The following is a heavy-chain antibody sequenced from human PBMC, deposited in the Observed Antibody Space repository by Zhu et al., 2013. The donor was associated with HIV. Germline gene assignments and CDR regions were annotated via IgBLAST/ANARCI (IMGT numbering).Heavy chain of an antibody. CDR3: ARGQLFGNSFDP. V-gene: IGHV1-8*02. D-gene: IGHD3-10*02. CDR1: GYNFNSYF. J-gene: IGHJ5*02. CDR2: MDPNSGKT. Sequence: QLLQSGTEIKRPGASVTVSCTASGYNFNSYFINWVRQAPGQGPEWMGWMDPNSGKTTYAQKFQGRLTLTRNTSINTAYMELTTLTSDDTADYYCARGQLFGNSFDPWGQGTLVTVSS.